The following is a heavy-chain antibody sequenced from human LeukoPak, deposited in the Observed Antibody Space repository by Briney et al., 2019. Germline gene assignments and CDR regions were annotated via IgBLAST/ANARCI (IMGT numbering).Heavy chain of an antibody. CDR1: GYAFTRYY. D-gene: IGHD3-10*01. Sequence: ASVKVSCKSSGYAFTRYYMHWVRQAPGQGLEWMGIINPSDGVIDYAQKFQDRVTMTRDTSTSTVYMELSSLRSEDTAVSYCARRGSGSYVLDFWGQGTLVTVSS. V-gene: IGHV1-46*01. CDR2: INPSDGVI. J-gene: IGHJ4*02. CDR3: ARRGSGSYVLDF.